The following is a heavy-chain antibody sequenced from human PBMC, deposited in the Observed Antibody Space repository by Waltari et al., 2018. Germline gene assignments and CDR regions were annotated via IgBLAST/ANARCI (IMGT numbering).Heavy chain of an antibody. CDR2: ISYDGSNK. D-gene: IGHD3-22*01. CDR1: GFTFSSYA. Sequence: QVQLVESGGGVVQPGRSLRLSCAASGFTFSSYAMHWVRRAPGKGLEWVAVISYDGSNKYYADSVKGRFTISRDNSKNTLYLQMNSLRAEDTAVYYCARGEYDSSGYGYFDYWGQGTLVTVSS. V-gene: IGHV3-30-3*01. CDR3: ARGEYDSSGYGYFDY. J-gene: IGHJ4*02.